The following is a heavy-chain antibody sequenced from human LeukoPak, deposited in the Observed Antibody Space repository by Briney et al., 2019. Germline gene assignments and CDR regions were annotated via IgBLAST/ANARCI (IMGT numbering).Heavy chain of an antibody. V-gene: IGHV3-64*02. D-gene: IGHD2-8*01. CDR3: ARVFGGHTNGLDY. J-gene: IGHJ4*02. Sequence: GGSLRLSCVASGFPFSNHGMHWVRQAPGKGLEFVSAISSDGSTPYYADSVKGRFTISRDNSKNTLYLQMGSLRAEDMAVYYCARVFGGHTNGLDYWGQGTLVTVSS. CDR2: ISSDGSTP. CDR1: GFPFSNHG.